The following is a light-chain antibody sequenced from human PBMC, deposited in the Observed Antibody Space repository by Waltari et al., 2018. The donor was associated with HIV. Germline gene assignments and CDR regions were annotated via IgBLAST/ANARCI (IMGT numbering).Light chain of an antibody. CDR2: GVT. CDR3: SSYSTLKTIL. CDR1: NTALGSFDL. V-gene: IGLV2-14*03. Sequence: QSALTQPASVSGSPGQSVTISSTGGNTALGSFDLVSWYQQRSGEAPQLIIFGVTSRPSGVSSRFSGFKSGHTASLTISGLHDGDEAYYFCSSYSTLKTILFGGGTKLTV. J-gene: IGLJ3*02.